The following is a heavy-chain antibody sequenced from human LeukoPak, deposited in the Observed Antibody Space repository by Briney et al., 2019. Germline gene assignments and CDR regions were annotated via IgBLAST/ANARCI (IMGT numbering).Heavy chain of an antibody. J-gene: IGHJ4*02. CDR3: ARGGYYDYVWGSYRYFDY. CDR2: INTHSGGT. Sequence: ASVKVSCKASGYTFTDYYMHWVRQAPGQGLEWMGWINTHSGGTSYAQKFQGRVTMTRDTSISTAYMELSRLRSDDTAVYYCARGGYYDYVWGSYRYFDYWGQGTLVTVSS. D-gene: IGHD3-16*02. CDR1: GYTFTDYY. V-gene: IGHV1-2*02.